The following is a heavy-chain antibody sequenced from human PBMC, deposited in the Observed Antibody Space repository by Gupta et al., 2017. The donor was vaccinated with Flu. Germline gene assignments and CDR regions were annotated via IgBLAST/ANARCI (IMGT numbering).Heavy chain of an antibody. CDR3: TTAQYCGGDCYPT. CDR2: IKSKTDGGTT. J-gene: IGHJ5*02. CDR1: GFTFSNAW. D-gene: IGHD2-21*02. Sequence: EVQLVESGGGLVKPGGSLRLSCAASGFTFSNAWMSWVRQAPGKGLEWVGRIKSKTDGGTTDYAAPVKGRFTISRDDSKNTLYLQMNSLKTEDTAVYYCTTAQYCGGDCYPTWGQGTLVTVSS. V-gene: IGHV3-15*01.